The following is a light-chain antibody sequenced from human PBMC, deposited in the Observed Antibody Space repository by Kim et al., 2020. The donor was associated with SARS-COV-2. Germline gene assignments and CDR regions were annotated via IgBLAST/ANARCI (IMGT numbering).Light chain of an antibody. CDR1: SRHSTYA. J-gene: IGLJ3*02. V-gene: IGLV4-69*01. CDR2: VKPDGTH. Sequence: QLVLTQAPSASASLGASVKLTCTLSSRHSTYAIAWHQQQPEKGPRFLMTVKPDGTHLKGDGIPDRFSGSSSGAERYLSISSVQSEDEADYYCQAWGAGIHWVFGGGTQLTVL. CDR3: QAWGAGIHWV.